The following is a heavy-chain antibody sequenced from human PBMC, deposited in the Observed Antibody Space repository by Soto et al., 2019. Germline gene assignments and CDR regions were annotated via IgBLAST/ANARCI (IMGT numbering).Heavy chain of an antibody. V-gene: IGHV1-8*01. D-gene: IGHD1-26*01. CDR3: ARSSGSYEKDDY. CDR2: MNPNSGNT. CDR1: GYTFTSYD. Sequence: QVQLVQSGAEVKKPGASVKVSCKASGYTFTSYDINWVRQATGQGLEWMGWMNPNSGNTGYAQKFQGRXXMXRXXSISTAYMELSSLRSEDTAVYYCARSSGSYEKDDYWGQGTLVTVSS. J-gene: IGHJ4*02.